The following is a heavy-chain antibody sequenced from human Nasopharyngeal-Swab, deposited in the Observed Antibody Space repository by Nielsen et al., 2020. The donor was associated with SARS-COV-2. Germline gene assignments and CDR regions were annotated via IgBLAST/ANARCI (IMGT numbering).Heavy chain of an antibody. V-gene: IGHV3-30-3*01. CDR2: ISYDGSNK. CDR3: ARDPEVYSSGIDY. D-gene: IGHD6-19*01. Sequence: GGSLRLSCAASGFTFSSYAMHWVLQAPGKGLEWVAVISYDGSNKYYADSVKGRFTISRDYSKNTLYLQMNSLRAEDTAVYYCARDPEVYSSGIDYWGQGTLITVSS. J-gene: IGHJ4*02. CDR1: GFTFSSYA.